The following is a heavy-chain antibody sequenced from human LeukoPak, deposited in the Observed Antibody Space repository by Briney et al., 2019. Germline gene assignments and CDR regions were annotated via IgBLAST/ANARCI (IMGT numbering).Heavy chain of an antibody. Sequence: SETLSLTCTVSGGSISSSSYYWGWIRQSPGKGLEWIGEINHSGSTNYNPSLKSRVTISVDTPKNQFSLKLSSVTAADTAVYYCARGVKSGIVGAGYFDYWGQGTLVTVSS. V-gene: IGHV4-39*07. CDR3: ARGVKSGIVGAGYFDY. J-gene: IGHJ4*02. D-gene: IGHD1-26*01. CDR2: INHSGST. CDR1: GGSISSSSYY.